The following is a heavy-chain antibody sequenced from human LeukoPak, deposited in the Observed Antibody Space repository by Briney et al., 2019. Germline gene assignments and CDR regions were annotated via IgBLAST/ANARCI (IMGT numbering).Heavy chain of an antibody. CDR3: AAGDIVKGVDY. D-gene: IGHD5-12*01. CDR2: IYYSGST. V-gene: IGHV4-30-4*01. Sequence: SETLSLTCTVSGGSISSGDYYWSWIRQPPGKGLEWIGYIYYSGSTYYNPSLKSRVTISVDTSKNQFSLKLSSVTAADTVVYYCAAGDIVKGVDYWGQGTLVTVSS. J-gene: IGHJ4*02. CDR1: GGSISSGDYY.